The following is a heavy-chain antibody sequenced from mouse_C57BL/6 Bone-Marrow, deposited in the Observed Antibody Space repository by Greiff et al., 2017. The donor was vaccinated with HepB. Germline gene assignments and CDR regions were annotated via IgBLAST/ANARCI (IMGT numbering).Heavy chain of an antibody. CDR3: ASRGQLRLQRDYFDY. Sequence: QVQLQQSGAELMKPGASVKLSCKATGYTFTGYWIEWVKQRPGHGLEWIGEILPGSGSTNYNEKFKGKATFTADTSSNTAYMQLSSLTTEDSAIYYCASRGQLRLQRDYFDYWGQGTTLTVSS. V-gene: IGHV1-9*01. CDR2: ILPGSGST. J-gene: IGHJ2*01. CDR1: GYTFTGYW. D-gene: IGHD3-2*02.